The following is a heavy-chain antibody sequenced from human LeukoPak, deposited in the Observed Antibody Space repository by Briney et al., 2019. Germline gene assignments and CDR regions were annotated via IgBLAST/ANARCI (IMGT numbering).Heavy chain of an antibody. J-gene: IGHJ5*02. Sequence: GGSLRLSCAASGFTFSSYEMNWVRQAPGKGLEWVSYISSSGSTIYYADSVKGRFTISRDNAKNSLYLQMNSLRAEDTAVYYCARDLGVLMVYGNWFDPWGQGTLVTVSS. D-gene: IGHD2-8*01. CDR3: ARDLGVLMVYGNWFDP. V-gene: IGHV3-48*03. CDR1: GFTFSSYE. CDR2: ISSSGSTI.